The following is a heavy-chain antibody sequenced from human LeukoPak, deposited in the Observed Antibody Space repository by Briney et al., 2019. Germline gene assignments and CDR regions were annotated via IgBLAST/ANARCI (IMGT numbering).Heavy chain of an antibody. CDR2: ISPYNSNT. CDR1: GYTFTNYG. CDR3: TRGNQYNWRDVQSPRDY. D-gene: IGHD1-20*01. V-gene: IGHV1-18*01. Sequence: ASVKVSCKASGYTFTNYGIIWVRQAPGQGLEWMGWISPYNSNTNYAQKIQGRVTMTTDTSTSTAYMELRSLRSDDTAVYYCTRGNQYNWRDVQSPRDYWGQGTLVTVPS. J-gene: IGHJ4*02.